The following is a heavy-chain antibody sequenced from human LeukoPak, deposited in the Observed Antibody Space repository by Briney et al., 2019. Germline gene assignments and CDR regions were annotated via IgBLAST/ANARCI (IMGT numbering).Heavy chain of an antibody. Sequence: PSETLSLTCAVYGGSFSGYYWSWIRQPPWKGLEWIGEINHSGSTNYNPSLKSRVTISVDTSKNQFSLKLSSVTAADTAVYYCARKKGAATRAWFDPWGQGTLVTVSS. V-gene: IGHV4-34*01. CDR1: GGSFSGYY. CDR3: ARKKGAATRAWFDP. CDR2: INHSGST. J-gene: IGHJ5*02. D-gene: IGHD2-15*01.